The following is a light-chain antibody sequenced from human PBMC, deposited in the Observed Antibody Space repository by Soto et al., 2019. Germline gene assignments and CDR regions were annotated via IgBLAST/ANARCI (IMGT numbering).Light chain of an antibody. CDR3: QQYYSIPFT. J-gene: IGKJ2*01. V-gene: IGKV4-1*01. CDR2: WAS. CDR1: QSVLYSSNNKNF. Sequence: DIVMTQSPDSLAVSLGERATINCKSSQSVLYSSNNKNFLAWYQKRPGQPPKLLIYWASTRESGVPGRFSGSGSGTDFTLTISSLAAEDVVVYYCQQYYSIPFTFGQGTKLEIK.